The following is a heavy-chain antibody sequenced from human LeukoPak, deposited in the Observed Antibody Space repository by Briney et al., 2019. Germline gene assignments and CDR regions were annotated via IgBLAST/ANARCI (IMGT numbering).Heavy chain of an antibody. V-gene: IGHV4-39*07. D-gene: IGHD2-2*01. Sequence: SETLSLTCTVSGGSISSTSFFWDWIRQPPGKGLEWIGNIYCFSGNTNYNPSLKSRVSISMDSFKNQFSLKLSSVTVSDTAVYYCARTTRRGYCSDTSCPAFDSWGRGTLVAVSS. CDR3: ARTTRRGYCSDTSCPAFDS. J-gene: IGHJ4*02. CDR2: IYCFSGNT. CDR1: GGSISSTSFF.